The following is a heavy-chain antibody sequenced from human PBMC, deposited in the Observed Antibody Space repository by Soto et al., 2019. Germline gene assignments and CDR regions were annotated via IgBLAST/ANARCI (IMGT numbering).Heavy chain of an antibody. J-gene: IGHJ6*02. D-gene: IGHD4-17*01. CDR1: GYTFTGYY. CDR3: AREPTTVTTYFLPQYYYGMDV. CDR2: INPNSGGT. Sequence: GASVKVSCKASGYTFTGYYMHWVRQAPGQGLEWMGWINPNSGGTNYAQKFQGRVTMTRDTSISTAYMELSRLRSDDTAVYYCAREPTTVTTYFLPQYYYGMDVWGQGTTVTVSS. V-gene: IGHV1-2*02.